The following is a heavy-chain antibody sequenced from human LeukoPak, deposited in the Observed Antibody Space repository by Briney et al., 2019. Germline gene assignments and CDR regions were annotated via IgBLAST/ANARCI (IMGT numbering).Heavy chain of an antibody. Sequence: QAGGSLRLSCTASGLSISGYWMHWVRQAPGKGLVWLSRINSDGSGTDYADSVKGRFTVSRDNGKNTVYLRMSSLRAEDTAVHYCARDPYILDAAWGQGTLVTVSS. CDR2: INSDGSGT. J-gene: IGHJ5*02. D-gene: IGHD3-16*01. CDR3: ARDPYILDAA. V-gene: IGHV3-74*01. CDR1: GLSISGYW.